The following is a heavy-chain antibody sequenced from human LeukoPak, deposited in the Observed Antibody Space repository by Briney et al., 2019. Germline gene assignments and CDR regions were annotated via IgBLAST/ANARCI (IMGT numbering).Heavy chain of an antibody. V-gene: IGHV4-39*07. CDR3: ARDRKYYYHMDV. Sequence: SETLSLTCTVSGGSISSGTYYWGWIRQPPGKGLEWIGSIYHSGSTYYNPSLKSRVTISVDTSKNQFSLRLSSLTAADTTLYYCARDRKYYYHMDVWGKGTTVTVSS. D-gene: IGHD1-14*01. CDR2: IYHSGST. CDR1: GGSISSGTYY. J-gene: IGHJ6*03.